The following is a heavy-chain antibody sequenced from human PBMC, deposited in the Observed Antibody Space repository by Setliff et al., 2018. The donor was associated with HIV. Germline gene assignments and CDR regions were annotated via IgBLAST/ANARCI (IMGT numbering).Heavy chain of an antibody. CDR2: IYHSGST. D-gene: IGHD1-26*01. CDR1: GYSISSGYY. V-gene: IGHV4-38-2*01. Sequence: PSETLSLTCAVSGYSISSGYYWGWIRQPPGKGLEWIGSIYHSGSTSYNPSLKSRVTISLDTSKNQFSLGLSSVTAADTAVYYCARQYADPESGILDAFDIWGQGTMVTVSS. J-gene: IGHJ3*02. CDR3: ARQYADPESGILDAFDI.